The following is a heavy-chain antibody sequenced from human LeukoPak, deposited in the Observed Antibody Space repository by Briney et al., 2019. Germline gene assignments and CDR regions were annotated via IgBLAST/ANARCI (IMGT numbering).Heavy chain of an antibody. V-gene: IGHV4-4*02. D-gene: IGHD6-13*01. CDR2: IYHSGST. J-gene: IGHJ4*02. CDR1: GGSLSSSNW. CDR3: ARDGGQQLVLSY. Sequence: PSETLSLTCAVSGGSLSSSNWWSWVRPPPGKGLEWIGEIYHSGSTNYNPSLKSRVTISVDKSKNQFSLKLSSVTAADTAVYYCARDGGQQLVLSYWGQGTLVTVSS.